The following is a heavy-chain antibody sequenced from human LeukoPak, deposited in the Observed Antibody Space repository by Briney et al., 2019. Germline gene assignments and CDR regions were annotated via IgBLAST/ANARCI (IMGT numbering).Heavy chain of an antibody. J-gene: IGHJ4*02. V-gene: IGHV4-34*01. CDR2: INHSGST. D-gene: IGHD3-9*01. CDR1: GGSISSGGYS. Sequence: SETLSLTCAVSGGSISSGGYSWSWIRQPPGKGLEWIGEINHSGSTNYNPSLKSRVTISVDTSKKQFSLKLSSVTAADTAVYYCARERPSYYDILTGYYPRSLPYYFDYWGQGTLVTVSS. CDR3: ARERPSYYDILTGYYPRSLPYYFDY.